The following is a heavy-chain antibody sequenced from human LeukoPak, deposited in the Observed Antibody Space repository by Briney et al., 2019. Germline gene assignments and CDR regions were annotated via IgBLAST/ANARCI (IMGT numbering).Heavy chain of an antibody. Sequence: PGGSLRLSCAASGLTVSSNYMSWVRQAPGKGLEWVSVIYRGGSTYYADSVKGRFTISRDKSKNTLNLQMNSLRAEDTAVYYCARTSTFRSFWFDPWGQGTLVTVSS. J-gene: IGHJ5*02. V-gene: IGHV3-53*01. CDR1: GLTVSSNY. CDR2: IYRGGST. D-gene: IGHD3-16*01. CDR3: ARTSTFRSFWFDP.